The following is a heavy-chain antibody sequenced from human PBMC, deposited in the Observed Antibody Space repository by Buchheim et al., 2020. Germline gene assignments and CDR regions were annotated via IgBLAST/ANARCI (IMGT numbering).Heavy chain of an antibody. J-gene: IGHJ5*02. CDR1: GGSFSGYY. D-gene: IGHD6-19*01. Sequence: QVQLQQWGAGLLKPSETLSLTCAVYGGSFSGYYWSWIRQPPGKGLEWIGEINHRGSTNYNPSLKSRVTISVDTSKNQFSLKLSSVTAADTAVYYCARGSGWYEGRWFDPWGQGTL. CDR3: ARGSGWYEGRWFDP. CDR2: INHRGST. V-gene: IGHV4-34*01.